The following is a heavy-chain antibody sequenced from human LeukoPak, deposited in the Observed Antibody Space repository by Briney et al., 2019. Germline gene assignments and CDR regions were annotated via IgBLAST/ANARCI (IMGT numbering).Heavy chain of an antibody. CDR1: GFTFSSYG. Sequence: PGRSLRLSCAASGFTFSSYGMHWVRQAPGKGLEWVAVISYDGSNKYYADSVKGRFTISRDNSKNTLYLQMNSLRAEDTAVYYCAKDYAYYYVDYYYGMDVWGKATTVTVSS. CDR2: ISYDGSNK. D-gene: IGHD3-10*02. V-gene: IGHV3-30*18. J-gene: IGHJ6*04. CDR3: AKDYAYYYVDYYYGMDV.